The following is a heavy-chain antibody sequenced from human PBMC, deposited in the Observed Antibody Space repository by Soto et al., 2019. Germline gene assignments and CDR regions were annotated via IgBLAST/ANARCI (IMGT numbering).Heavy chain of an antibody. CDR2: INPTSGDT. V-gene: IGHV1-2*02. CDR3: ARGRRRVIGTLPFEL. CDR1: TYTFSDFY. J-gene: IGHJ3*01. Sequence: QVQLVQSGAELEKPGASVKVSCKASTYTFSDFYLHWVRQAPGQGLEWMGWINPTSGDTNYGHQFQGRVTMTSDTSTNTVYMELISLRSADTAVYYCARGRRRVIGTLPFELWGQGTMVTVSS. D-gene: IGHD1-20*01.